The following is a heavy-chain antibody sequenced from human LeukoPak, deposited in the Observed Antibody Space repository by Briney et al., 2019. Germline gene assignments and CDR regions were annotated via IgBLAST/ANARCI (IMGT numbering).Heavy chain of an antibody. V-gene: IGHV3-33*01. CDR3: ARGDYDSSGYPYAFDI. CDR2: IWYDGSNK. D-gene: IGHD3-22*01. J-gene: IGHJ3*02. CDR1: GFTFSSYG. Sequence: GRSLRLSCAASGFTFSSYGMHWVRQAPGKGLEWVAVIWYDGSNKYYADSVKGRFTISRDNSKNTLYLQMNSLRAEDTAVYYCARGDYDSSGYPYAFDIWGQGTMVTVSS.